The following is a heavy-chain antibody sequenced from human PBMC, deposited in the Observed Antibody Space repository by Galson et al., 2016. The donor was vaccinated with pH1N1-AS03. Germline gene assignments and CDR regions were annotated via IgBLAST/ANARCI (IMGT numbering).Heavy chain of an antibody. CDR2: ISWNSDKI. J-gene: IGHJ4*02. CDR3: AKDIGVLMADTEGPFDY. CDR1: GFSFDDYA. V-gene: IGHV3-9*01. D-gene: IGHD2-8*01. Sequence: SLRLSCAASGFSFDDYAMHWVRQAPGKGLEWVSSISWNSDKITYADSVKGRFTISRDNAKNSLYLEMNSLRAEDTALYYCAKDIGVLMADTEGPFDYWGPGTLVTVSS.